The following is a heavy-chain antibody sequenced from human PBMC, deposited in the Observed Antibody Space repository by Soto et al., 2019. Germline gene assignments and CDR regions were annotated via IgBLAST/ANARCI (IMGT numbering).Heavy chain of an antibody. J-gene: IGHJ6*02. D-gene: IGHD6-19*01. CDR3: ARDSGWYDAYYYYYGMDV. V-gene: IGHV3-30-3*01. CDR2: ISYDGSNK. CDR1: GFTFSSYA. Sequence: QVQLVESGGGVVQPGRSLRLSCAASGFTFSSYAMHWVRQAPGKGLEWVAVISYDGSNKYYADSVKGRFTISRDNSKNTLYLQMNSLRAEDTAVYYCARDSGWYDAYYYYYGMDVWGLGTTVTVSS.